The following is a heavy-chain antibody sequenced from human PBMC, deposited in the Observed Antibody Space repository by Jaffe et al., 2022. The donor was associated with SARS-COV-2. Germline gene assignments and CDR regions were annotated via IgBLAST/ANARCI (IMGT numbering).Heavy chain of an antibody. V-gene: IGHV5-51*01. D-gene: IGHD5-12*01. CDR3: ARLASPTFAKGWFDP. CDR1: GYTFSDYW. J-gene: IGHJ5*02. Sequence: EVQLVQSGAEVKKAGESLKISCKGSGYTFSDYWIGWVRQMPGKGLEWMGIIYPGDSDIRYSQSFQGQVTVSADKSINTAYLQWSSLEASDTAMYYCARLASPTFAKGWFDPWGQGTLVTVSS. CDR2: IYPGDSDI.